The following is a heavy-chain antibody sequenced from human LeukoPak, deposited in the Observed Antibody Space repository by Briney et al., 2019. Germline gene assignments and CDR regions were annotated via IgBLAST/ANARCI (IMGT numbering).Heavy chain of an antibody. Sequence: GGSLRLSCAASGFTFDDYAMHWVRQAPGKGLEWVSGISWNSGSIGYADSVKGRFTISRDNAKNSLYLQMNSLRAEDMALYYCAKDLAGYNSAFDIWGQGTMVTVSS. V-gene: IGHV3-9*03. J-gene: IGHJ3*02. D-gene: IGHD5-24*01. CDR3: AKDLAGYNSAFDI. CDR2: ISWNSGSI. CDR1: GFTFDDYA.